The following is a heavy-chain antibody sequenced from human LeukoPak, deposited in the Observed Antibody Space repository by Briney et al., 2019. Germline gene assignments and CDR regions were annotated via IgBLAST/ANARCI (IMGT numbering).Heavy chain of an antibody. CDR2: INHSGST. Sequence: SETLSLTCAVYGGSFSGSYSSWIRQPPGKGLEWIGEINHSGSTNYNPSLKSRVTISVDTSKNQFSLKLSSVTAADTAVYYCARGIAVAALDYWGQGTLVTVSS. CDR1: GGSFSGSY. J-gene: IGHJ4*02. CDR3: ARGIAVAALDY. D-gene: IGHD6-19*01. V-gene: IGHV4-34*01.